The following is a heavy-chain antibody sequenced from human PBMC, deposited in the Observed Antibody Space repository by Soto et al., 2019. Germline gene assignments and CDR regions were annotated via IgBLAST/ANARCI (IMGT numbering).Heavy chain of an antibody. CDR1: GFTFTNAW. D-gene: IGHD2-15*01. J-gene: IGHJ4*02. Sequence: PGGSLRLFCAASGFTFTNAWMSWVRQAPGKGLEWVGRIKSKTDGGTTDYAAPVKGRFTISRDDSKNTLYLQMNSLKTEDTAVYYCTTVVVVAANNYYFDYWGQGTLVTVSS. CDR2: IKSKTDGGTT. V-gene: IGHV3-15*01. CDR3: TTVVVVAANNYYFDY.